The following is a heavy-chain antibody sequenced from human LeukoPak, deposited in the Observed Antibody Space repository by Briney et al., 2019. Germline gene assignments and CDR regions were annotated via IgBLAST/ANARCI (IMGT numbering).Heavy chain of an antibody. CDR1: GYTFTRYY. Sequence: GASVKVSCKASGYTFTRYYMHWERQAPGQGLEWMGWINPNSGGTNYAQKFQGRVTMTRDTSISTAYMELSRLRSDDTAVYYCAVGITYYDFWSGYTYNWFDPWGQGTLVTVSS. V-gene: IGHV1-2*02. CDR2: INPNSGGT. CDR3: AVGITYYDFWSGYTYNWFDP. J-gene: IGHJ5*02. D-gene: IGHD3-3*01.